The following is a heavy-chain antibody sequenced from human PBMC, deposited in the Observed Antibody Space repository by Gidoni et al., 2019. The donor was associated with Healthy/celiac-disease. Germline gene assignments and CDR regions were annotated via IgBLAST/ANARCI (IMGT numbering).Heavy chain of an antibody. V-gene: IGHV5-51*01. J-gene: IGHJ3*01. CDR3: AIDTIAAGTFDV. D-gene: IGHD6-13*01. CDR1: GSSFTSYW. CDR2: IYPGDSDS. Sequence: EVQLEQSGAAVKKPGESLKLSCKGSGSSFTSYWIGWVRQMPGKGLEWMGIIYPGDSDSRYSPSFQGHLTMSADKSIDTAYLQWSTLKASDTAIYYCAIDTIAAGTFDVWGQGTMVTVSS.